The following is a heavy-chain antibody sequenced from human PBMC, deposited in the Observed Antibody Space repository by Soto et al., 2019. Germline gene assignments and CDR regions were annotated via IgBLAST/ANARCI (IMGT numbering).Heavy chain of an antibody. V-gene: IGHV3-33*01. J-gene: IGHJ2*01. CDR2: IWDDGSNK. D-gene: IGHD7-27*01. CDR1: GFTFSSYG. CDR3: AAGGTGAFDL. Sequence: QVQLVESGGGVVQPGRSLRLSCAASGFTFSSYGMHWVRQAPGKGLEWVAVIWDDGSNKYYADSVKGRFTISRDNSNNTLYLQMNSLRAEDTAVYYCAAGGTGAFDLWGRGTLVTVSS.